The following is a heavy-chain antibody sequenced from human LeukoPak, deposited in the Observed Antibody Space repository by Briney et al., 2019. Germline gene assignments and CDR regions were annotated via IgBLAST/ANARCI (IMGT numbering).Heavy chain of an antibody. CDR2: IDSDGSST. D-gene: IGHD3-10*01. J-gene: IGHJ2*01. Sequence: ETLSLTCTVSGGSISSSSYYWGWIRQPPGKGLVWVSRIDSDGSSTRCADSVKGRFTISRDNAKNTLYLEMNSLRAEDTAVYYCARRGKYWYFDLWGRGTLVTVSS. CDR3: ARRGKYWYFDL. V-gene: IGHV3-74*01. CDR1: GGSISSSSYY.